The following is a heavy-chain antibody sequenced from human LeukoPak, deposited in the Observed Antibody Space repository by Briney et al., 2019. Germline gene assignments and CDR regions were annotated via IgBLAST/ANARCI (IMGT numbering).Heavy chain of an antibody. V-gene: IGHV3-21*01. CDR3: ARDYDILTGYYYYYYYYMDV. CDR1: GFTFSSYE. CDR2: ISSSSSYI. Sequence: PGGSLRLSCAASGFTFSSYEMNWVRQAPGKGLEWVSSISSSSSYIYYADSVKGRFTISRDNAKNSLYLQMNSLRAEDTAVYYCARDYDILTGYYYYYYYYMDVWGKGTTVTISS. J-gene: IGHJ6*03. D-gene: IGHD3-9*01.